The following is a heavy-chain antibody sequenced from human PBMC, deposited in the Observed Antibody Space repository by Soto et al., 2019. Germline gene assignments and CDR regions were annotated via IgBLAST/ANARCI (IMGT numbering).Heavy chain of an antibody. J-gene: IGHJ6*02. Sequence: SETLSLTCTVSGGSIRSGGYYWSWVRQNPRRGLEWIGNIYYSGNTYYNPSLKSRLTISVDTSKNQFSLNLSSVTAADTAVYYCARDRLMATAGTARHYFGLDVWGQGTTVTVS. D-gene: IGHD5-18*01. CDR3: ARDRLMATAGTARHYFGLDV. CDR2: IYYSGNT. V-gene: IGHV4-31*03. CDR1: GGSIRSGGYY.